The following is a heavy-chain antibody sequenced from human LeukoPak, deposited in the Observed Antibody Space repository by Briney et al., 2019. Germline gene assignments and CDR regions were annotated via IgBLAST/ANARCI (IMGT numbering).Heavy chain of an antibody. J-gene: IGHJ4*02. CDR3: ARDGYCSSTSCYYFDY. CDR2: VSNSGSTI. V-gene: IGHV3-48*03. Sequence: GGSLRLSCAASGFTFSSYEMNWVRQAPGKGLEWVSYVSNSGSTIYYADSVKGRFTISRDNAKNSLYLQMNSLRAEDTAVYYCARDGYCSSTSCYYFDYWGQGTLVTVSS. CDR1: GFTFSSYE. D-gene: IGHD2-2*01.